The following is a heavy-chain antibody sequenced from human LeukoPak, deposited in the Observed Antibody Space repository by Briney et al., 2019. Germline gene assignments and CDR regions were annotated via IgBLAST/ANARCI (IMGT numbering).Heavy chain of an antibody. CDR1: GFTFSSYA. V-gene: IGHV3-23*01. J-gene: IGHJ4*02. CDR3: ARGVGANFDY. CDR2: ISGSGSTT. Sequence: GGSLRLSCAASGFTFSSYAMSWVRQAPGKGLEWISTISGSGSTTYYGDSVKGRFTISRDNAKNSLYLQMNSLRAEDTAVYYCARGVGANFDYWGQGTLVTVSS. D-gene: IGHD1-26*01.